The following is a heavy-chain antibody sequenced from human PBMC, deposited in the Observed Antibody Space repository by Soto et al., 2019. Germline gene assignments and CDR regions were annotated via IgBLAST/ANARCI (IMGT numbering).Heavy chain of an antibody. Sequence: GESLKISCKGSGYSFTSYWITWVRQMPGKGLECMGRIDPSDSYTNYSPSFQGHVTISADKSISTAYLQWSSLKASDTAIYYCARHRIAATGPDYWGQGTLVTVSS. CDR1: GYSFTSYW. J-gene: IGHJ4*02. V-gene: IGHV5-10-1*01. D-gene: IGHD6-13*01. CDR3: ARHRIAATGPDY. CDR2: IDPSDSYT.